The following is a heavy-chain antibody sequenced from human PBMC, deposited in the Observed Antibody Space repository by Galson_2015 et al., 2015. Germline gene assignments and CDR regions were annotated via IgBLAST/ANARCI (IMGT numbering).Heavy chain of an antibody. Sequence: SLRLSCAASGFTFSSYSMNWVRQAPGKGLEWVSSISSSSSYIYYADSVKGRFTISRDNAKNSLYLQMNSLRAEDTAVYYCARDRSFLESDAFDIWGQGTMVTVSS. CDR1: GFTFSSYS. V-gene: IGHV3-21*01. D-gene: IGHD1-1*01. CDR2: ISSSSSYI. CDR3: ARDRSFLESDAFDI. J-gene: IGHJ3*02.